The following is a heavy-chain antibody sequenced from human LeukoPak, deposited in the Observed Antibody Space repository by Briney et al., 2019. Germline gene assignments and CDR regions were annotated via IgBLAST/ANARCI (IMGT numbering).Heavy chain of an antibody. CDR3: ARWVEDRRYYYYGMDV. V-gene: IGHV3-7*03. CDR2: IKEDGSER. CDR1: AFTFSGHW. Sequence: PGGSLRLSCEGSAFTFSGHWMNWVRQTPGKGLEWVASIKEDGSERQYVDSVKGRFSISRDNTKGSLFLQLNSLRAEDTAMYYCARWVEDRRYYYYGMDVWGQGTTVTVSS. D-gene: IGHD2-15*01. J-gene: IGHJ6*02.